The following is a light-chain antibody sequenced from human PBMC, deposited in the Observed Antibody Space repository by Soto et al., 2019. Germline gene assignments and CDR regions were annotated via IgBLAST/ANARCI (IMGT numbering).Light chain of an antibody. CDR1: QDIKTY. Sequence: IQLTQSPSSLSASVGDRVSITCRASQDIKTYLAWYQQKQGKAPKLLISGTFTLQSGVPSRFNGSGSGTDFTLTISRLQPEDFATYYCQHLNDYPPFTFGPGTKVDLE. CDR3: QHLNDYPPFT. CDR2: GTF. V-gene: IGKV1-9*01. J-gene: IGKJ3*01.